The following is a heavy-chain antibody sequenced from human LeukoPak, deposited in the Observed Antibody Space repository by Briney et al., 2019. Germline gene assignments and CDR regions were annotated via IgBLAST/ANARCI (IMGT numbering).Heavy chain of an antibody. Sequence: QPGGSLRLFCAASGFTLSSYAMSWVRQAPGKGLEWVSAISESGRRTHYADSVKGRFTISRDDAKSTLYLQMNSLRAEDTAVYYCARAPGSISIYWGQGTLVTVSS. CDR1: GFTLSSYA. CDR3: ARAPGSISIY. D-gene: IGHD3-10*01. CDR2: ISESGRRT. J-gene: IGHJ4*02. V-gene: IGHV3-23*01.